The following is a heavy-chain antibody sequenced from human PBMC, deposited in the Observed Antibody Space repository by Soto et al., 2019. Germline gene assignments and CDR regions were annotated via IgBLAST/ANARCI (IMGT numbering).Heavy chain of an antibody. J-gene: IGHJ6*02. Sequence: GGSLRLSCAASGFTFSSYGMHWVRQAPGKGLEWVAVISYDGSNKYYADSVKGRFTISRDNSKNTLYLQMNSLRAEDTAVYYCAKDSNYCSSTICYSPPNYYYYGMDVWGQGTTVTVSS. V-gene: IGHV3-30*18. CDR3: AKDSNYCSSTICYSPPNYYYYGMDV. CDR1: GFTFSSYG. D-gene: IGHD2-2*01. CDR2: ISYDGSNK.